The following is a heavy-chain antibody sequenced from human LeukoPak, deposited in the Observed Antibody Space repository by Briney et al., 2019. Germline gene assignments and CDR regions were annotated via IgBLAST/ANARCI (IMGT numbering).Heavy chain of an antibody. D-gene: IGHD6-13*01. CDR3: ASGGIAAAAPADY. V-gene: IGHV3-23*01. CDR2: ISGSGGST. Sequence: GGSLRLSCAASGFTFSSYAMSWVRQAPGKGLEWVSAISGSGGSTYYADSVKGRFTISRDNAKNSLYLQMNSLRAEDTALYYCASGGIAAAAPADYWGQGTLVTVSS. CDR1: GFTFSSYA. J-gene: IGHJ4*02.